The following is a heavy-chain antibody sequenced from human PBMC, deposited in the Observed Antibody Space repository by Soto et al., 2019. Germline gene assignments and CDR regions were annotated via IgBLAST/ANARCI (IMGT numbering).Heavy chain of an antibody. J-gene: IGHJ6*02. Sequence: GGSLRLSCAASGFTFSSYGMHWVRQAPGKGLEWVAVIWYDGSNKYYADSVKGRFTISRDNSKNTLYLQMNSLRAEDTAVYYCARQYYDYYYYYGMDVWGQGTTVTVSS. D-gene: IGHD3-3*01. CDR2: IWYDGSNK. CDR1: GFTFSSYG. CDR3: ARQYYDYYYYYGMDV. V-gene: IGHV3-33*01.